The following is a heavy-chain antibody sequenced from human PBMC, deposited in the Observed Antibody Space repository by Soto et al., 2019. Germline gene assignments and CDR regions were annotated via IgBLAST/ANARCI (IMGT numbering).Heavy chain of an antibody. J-gene: IGHJ6*02. CDR1: GYTFTSYA. CDR2: INAGNGNT. Sequence: QVKLVQSGAEEKKPGASVKVSCKASGYTFTSYAMHWVRQAPGQRLEWMGWINAGNGNTKYSQKFQGRVTITRDTSASTAYMELSSRRSEDTAVYYCARDPSYYGMDVWGQGTTVTVSS. CDR3: ARDPSYYGMDV. V-gene: IGHV1-3*05.